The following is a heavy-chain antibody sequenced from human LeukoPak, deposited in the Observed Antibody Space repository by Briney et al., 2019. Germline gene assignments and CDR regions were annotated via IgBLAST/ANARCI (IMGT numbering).Heavy chain of an antibody. CDR3: ARDRALYDSRRGYYYTEDDY. Sequence: GGSLRLSCAASGFTFSTYWMSWVRQAPGKGLEGVANINQDGSEKYSVDSVKGRFTISRDNAKSSLYLQMNSLRADDTAVYYCARDRALYDSRRGYYYTEDDYWGQGTLVTVSS. CDR1: GFTFSTYW. V-gene: IGHV3-7*01. J-gene: IGHJ4*02. D-gene: IGHD3-22*01. CDR2: INQDGSEK.